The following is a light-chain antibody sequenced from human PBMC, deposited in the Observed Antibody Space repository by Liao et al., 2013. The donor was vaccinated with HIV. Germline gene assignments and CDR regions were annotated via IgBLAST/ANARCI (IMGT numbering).Light chain of an antibody. V-gene: IGLV3-25*02. J-gene: IGLJ3*02. CDR3: QVWDSSSDHPGV. CDR2: KDS. Sequence: SYELTQPPSVSVSPGQTARITCSGDALPKQYAYWYQQKPGQAPVLLIYKDSERPSGIPERFSGSNSGNTATLTISRVEAGDDADYYCQVWDSSSDHPGVFGGGTKLTVL. CDR1: ALPKQY.